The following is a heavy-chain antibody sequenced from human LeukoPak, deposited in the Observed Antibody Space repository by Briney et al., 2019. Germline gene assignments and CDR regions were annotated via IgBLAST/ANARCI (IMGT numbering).Heavy chain of an antibody. D-gene: IGHD3-10*02. Sequence: GGSLRLSCAASGFTFSSCAMNWVRQAPGKGLEWVSGISGSGVSTYYADSVKGRFTISRDNSKKTLYLQMNSLRAEDTAVYYCAKVGVRGGYYFDYWGQGTLVTVSS. CDR2: ISGSGVST. V-gene: IGHV3-23*01. J-gene: IGHJ4*02. CDR3: AKVGVRGGYYFDY. CDR1: GFTFSSCA.